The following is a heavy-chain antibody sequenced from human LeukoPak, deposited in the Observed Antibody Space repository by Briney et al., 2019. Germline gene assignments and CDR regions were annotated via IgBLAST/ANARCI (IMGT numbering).Heavy chain of an antibody. Sequence: PSETLSLTCAVSGYSISSGYYWGWIRQPPGKGLEWIGSIYHSGSTYYNPSLKSRVTISVDTSKNQFSLKLSSVTAADTAVYYCARLVLRFLAWPIDYWGQGTLVTVSS. CDR2: IYHSGST. D-gene: IGHD3-3*01. J-gene: IGHJ4*02. CDR3: ARLVLRFLAWPIDY. V-gene: IGHV4-38-2*01. CDR1: GYSISSGYY.